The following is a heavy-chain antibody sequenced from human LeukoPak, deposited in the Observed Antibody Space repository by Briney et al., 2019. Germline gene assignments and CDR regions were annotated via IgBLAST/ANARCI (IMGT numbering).Heavy chain of an antibody. CDR1: GGSFSSYY. CDR2: IYYSGYT. Sequence: SETLSLTCTVSGGSFSSYYWSWIRQPPGRGLEWTGCIYYSGYTNYNPSLKSRVTISVDTSKNQFSLKLSSVTAADTAVYYCARTTTVRGTYYMDVWGKGTTVTISS. CDR3: ARTTTVRGTYYMDV. D-gene: IGHD3-10*01. J-gene: IGHJ6*03. V-gene: IGHV4-59*01.